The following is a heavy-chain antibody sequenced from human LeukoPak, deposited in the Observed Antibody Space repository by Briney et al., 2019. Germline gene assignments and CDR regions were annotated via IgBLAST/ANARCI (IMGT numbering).Heavy chain of an antibody. CDR1: GGSISSGGYY. J-gene: IGHJ3*02. D-gene: IGHD1-26*01. V-gene: IGHV4-31*03. Sequence: ASETLSLTCTVSGGSISSGGYYWSWIRQHPGKGLEWIGYICYSGSTYYNPSLKSRVTISVDTSKNQFSLKLSSVTAADTAVYYCARDRSGGSDAFDIWGQGTMVTVSS. CDR3: ARDRSGGSDAFDI. CDR2: ICYSGST.